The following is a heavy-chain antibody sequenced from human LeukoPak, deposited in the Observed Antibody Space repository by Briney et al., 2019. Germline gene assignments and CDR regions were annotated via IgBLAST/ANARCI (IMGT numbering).Heavy chain of an antibody. CDR1: GFTFSSYA. V-gene: IGHV3-30*04. CDR2: ISYDGSNK. J-gene: IGHJ4*02. CDR3: ARGVARRRGGTIDY. D-gene: IGHD2-2*01. Sequence: GGSLRLSCAASGFTFSSYAMHWVRQAPGKGLEWVAVISYDGSNKYYADSVKGRFTISRDNSKNTLYLQMNSLRAEDTAVYYCARGVARRRGGTIDYWGQGTLVTVSS.